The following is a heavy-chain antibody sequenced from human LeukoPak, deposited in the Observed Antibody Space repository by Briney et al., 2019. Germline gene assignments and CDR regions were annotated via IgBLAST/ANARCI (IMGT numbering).Heavy chain of an antibody. J-gene: IGHJ6*03. CDR2: INPSGGGT. D-gene: IGHD3-10*01. V-gene: IGHV1-46*01. CDR3: ARNGVGSGSYEPASYFYYMDV. Sequence: ASVKVSCKASGYTFTSYYTHWVRRAPGQGLEWMGIINPSGGGTTYAPKFQGRVTMTRDTSTSTVYTELSSLTSDDTAVYYCARNGVGSGSYEPASYFYYMDVWGKGTTVTVSS. CDR1: GYTFTSYY.